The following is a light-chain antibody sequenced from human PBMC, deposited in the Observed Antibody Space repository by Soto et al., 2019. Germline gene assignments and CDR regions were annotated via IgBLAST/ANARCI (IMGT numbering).Light chain of an antibody. CDR2: DVN. CDR3: CSYASGPLVL. J-gene: IGLJ2*01. Sequence: QSVLTQPRSVSGSPGQSVTISCTGTSSDVGGYNYVSWYQQHPGKAPKVIIYDVNKRPSGVPDRFSGSKSGNMASLTISGLQAEDEADYYCCSYASGPLVLFGGGTKVTVL. V-gene: IGLV2-11*01. CDR1: SSDVGGYNY.